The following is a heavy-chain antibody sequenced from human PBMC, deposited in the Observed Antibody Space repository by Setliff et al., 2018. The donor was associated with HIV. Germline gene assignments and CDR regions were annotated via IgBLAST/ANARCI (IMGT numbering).Heavy chain of an antibody. Sequence: SETLSLTCSVSGGSISNFYWSWIRQPPGKGLEWIGEINHSGSTNYNPSLKSRVTISVDTSKNQFSLRLSSVIAADTAVYYCARGPPGSSTGWYVGYWGQGTLVTVSS. J-gene: IGHJ4*02. CDR1: GGSISNFY. CDR2: INHSGST. CDR3: ARGPPGSSTGWYVGY. V-gene: IGHV4-34*01. D-gene: IGHD6-19*01.